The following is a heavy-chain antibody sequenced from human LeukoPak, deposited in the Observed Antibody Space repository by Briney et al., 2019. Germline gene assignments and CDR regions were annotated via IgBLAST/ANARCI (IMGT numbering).Heavy chain of an antibody. J-gene: IGHJ3*02. CDR1: GGSISSGGYY. D-gene: IGHD3-10*01. CDR2: IYHSGST. V-gene: IGHV4-61*08. Sequence: SETLSLTCTVSGGSISSGGYYWSWIRQPPGKGLEWIGYIYHSGSTYYNPSLKSRITISVDTSKNQFSLKLSSVIAADTAVYFCARDPPGYDAFDIWGQGTMVTVSS. CDR3: ARDPPGYDAFDI.